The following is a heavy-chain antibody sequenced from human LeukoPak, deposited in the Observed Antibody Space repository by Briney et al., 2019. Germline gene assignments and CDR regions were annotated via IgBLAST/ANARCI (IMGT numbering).Heavy chain of an antibody. CDR1: GYTFTNYD. CDR3: ARDIAGATKGGLFDT. J-gene: IGHJ5*02. Sequence: ASVKVSCKASGYTFTNYDINWVRQATGQGLEWMGWMNPNSGNTGYAQKFQGRVTMTRNTSISTAYMELSSLRSEDTALYYCARDIAGATKGGLFDTWGQGTPVTVSS. CDR2: MNPNSGNT. V-gene: IGHV1-8*01. D-gene: IGHD1-26*01.